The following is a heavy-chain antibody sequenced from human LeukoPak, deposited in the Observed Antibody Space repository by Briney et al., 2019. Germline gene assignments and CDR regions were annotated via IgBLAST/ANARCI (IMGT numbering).Heavy chain of an antibody. V-gene: IGHV3-53*01. CDR1: GFTFSNYA. CDR3: ARGYCSGGSCYFFDY. Sequence: EGSLRLSCSASGFTFSNYAMYWVRQAPGKGLEWVSVIYSGGSTDYADSVKGRFTISRDNSKNMLYLQMNSLRPEDTAVYYCARGYCSGGSCYFFDYWGQGTLVTVSS. D-gene: IGHD2-15*01. J-gene: IGHJ4*02. CDR2: IYSGGST.